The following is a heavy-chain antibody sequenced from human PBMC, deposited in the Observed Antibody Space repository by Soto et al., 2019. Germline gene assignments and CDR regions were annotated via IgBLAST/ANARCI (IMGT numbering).Heavy chain of an antibody. CDR1: GGSISSGNSYS. Sequence: QLQLQESGSGLVKPSQTLSLTCAVSGGSISSGNSYSWSWIRQPPGKGLEWIGSISHTGSTSYNPSLKGRVTMSVDKSKNQFSLKLSSVTAADMAMYYCARAVAPYLGTWFDPWGQGTLVIVSS. J-gene: IGHJ5*02. V-gene: IGHV4-30-2*01. CDR2: ISHTGST. CDR3: ARAVAPYLGTWFDP. D-gene: IGHD3-16*01.